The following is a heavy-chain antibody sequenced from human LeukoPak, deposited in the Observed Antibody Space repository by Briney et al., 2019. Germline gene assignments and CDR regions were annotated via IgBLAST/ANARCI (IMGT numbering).Heavy chain of an antibody. D-gene: IGHD1-26*01. Sequence: GGSLIRSCAASGFTFSSSGMHWVRQAPGKGLEWVTFIRYDGSTKSYADSVKGRFTISRDNSKNTLYLQMDSLRAEDTAVYYCVKDRGGTYYFDFWGQGTPVTVS. CDR3: VKDRGGTYYFDF. V-gene: IGHV3-30*02. J-gene: IGHJ4*02. CDR1: GFTFSSSG. CDR2: IRYDGSTK.